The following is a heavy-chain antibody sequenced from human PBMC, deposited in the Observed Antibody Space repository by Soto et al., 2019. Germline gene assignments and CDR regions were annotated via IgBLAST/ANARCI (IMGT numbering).Heavy chain of an antibody. Sequence: QITLKESGPTLVKPTQTLTLACTFSGFSLRASGFGVGWIRQPPGKAPEWLAVIYWDDQNRYSPSLESRLTVTKDTSGNQVVLTMTNLDPLDTGTYFCAHTTRLQLRAAGDRRDAFDIWGQGTTVTVSS. CDR1: GFSLRASGFG. J-gene: IGHJ3*02. CDR3: AHTTRLQLRAAGDRRDAFDI. CDR2: IYWDDQN. V-gene: IGHV2-5*02. D-gene: IGHD6-13*01.